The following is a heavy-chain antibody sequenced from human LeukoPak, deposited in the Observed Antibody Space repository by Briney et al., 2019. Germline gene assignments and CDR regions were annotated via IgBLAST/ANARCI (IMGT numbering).Heavy chain of an antibody. V-gene: IGHV1-46*01. J-gene: IGHJ6*03. CDR2: INPSAGST. CDR1: GYTFTSYD. CDR3: ARAGRDGYNSGDYYYYYMDV. Sequence: ASVKVSCKASGYTFTSYDMHWVRQAPGQGLEWMGIINPSAGSTSYAQKFQGRVTMTRDTSTSTVYMELSSLRSEDTAVHYCARAGRDGYNSGDYYYYYMDVWGKGTTVTVSS. D-gene: IGHD5-24*01.